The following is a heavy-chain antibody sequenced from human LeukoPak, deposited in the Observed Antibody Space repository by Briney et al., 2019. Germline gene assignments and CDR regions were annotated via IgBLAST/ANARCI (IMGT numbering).Heavy chain of an antibody. D-gene: IGHD3-22*01. J-gene: IGHJ4*02. CDR3: ARVPWYDSSGYSGY. CDR2: INPNSGGT. Sequence: ASVKVSCKASGYTFTSYYMHWVRQAPGQGLEWMGWINPNSGGTNYAQKFQGRVTMTRDTSISTAYMELSRLRSDDTAVYYCARVPWYDSSGYSGYWGQGTLVTVSS. V-gene: IGHV1-2*02. CDR1: GYTFTSYY.